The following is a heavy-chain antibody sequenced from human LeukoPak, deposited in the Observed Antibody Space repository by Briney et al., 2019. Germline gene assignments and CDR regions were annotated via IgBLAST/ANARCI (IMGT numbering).Heavy chain of an antibody. CDR1: GFSISDHY. V-gene: IGHV3-11*01. CDR2: VTSSGSST. J-gene: IGHJ4*02. CDR3: TRERRGSYYAFES. Sequence: PGGPLRLSCAASGFSISDHYMSWIRQSPGKGLEWISYVTSSGSSTKYADSVKGRFTISRDNAKNSVALQMNSLRAEDTAVYYCTRERRGSYYAFESWGQGTLVTVSS. D-gene: IGHD3-10*01.